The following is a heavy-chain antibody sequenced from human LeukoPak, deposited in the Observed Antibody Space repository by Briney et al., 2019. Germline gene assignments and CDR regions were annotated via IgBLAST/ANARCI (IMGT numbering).Heavy chain of an antibody. CDR3: ARGRSGPFDS. J-gene: IGHJ4*02. V-gene: IGHV1-18*04. CDR2: ISVYNGNT. CDR1: GYTFTGYY. D-gene: IGHD3-10*01. Sequence: ASVKVSCKASGYTFTGYYMHWVRQASGQGLEWMGWISVYNGNTNYAQKLQGRLTLTTDTSTSSAYMELRSLRSDDTAIYYCARGRSGPFDSWGQGTLVTVSS.